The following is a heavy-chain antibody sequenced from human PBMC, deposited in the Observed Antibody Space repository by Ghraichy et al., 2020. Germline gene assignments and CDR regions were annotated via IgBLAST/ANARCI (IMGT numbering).Heavy chain of an antibody. CDR2: ISWNSGSI. CDR1: GFTFDDYA. Sequence: SLNISCAASGFTFDDYAMHWVRQAPGKVLEWVSGISWNSGSIGYADSVKGRFTISRDNAKNSLYLHMNSLRAEDTALYYCAKGVRDSSGYHFLDWGQGILVTVSS. V-gene: IGHV3-9*01. CDR3: AKGVRDSSGYHFLD. J-gene: IGHJ4*02. D-gene: IGHD3-22*01.